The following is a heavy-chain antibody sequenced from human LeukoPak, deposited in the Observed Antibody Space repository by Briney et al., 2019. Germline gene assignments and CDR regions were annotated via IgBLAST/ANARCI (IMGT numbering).Heavy chain of an antibody. V-gene: IGHV1-2*02. D-gene: IGHD3-22*01. CDR2: INPNSGGT. CDR3: ARAQGYYDSSGYRLPGGPDY. J-gene: IGHJ4*02. CDR1: GYTFTGYY. Sequence: GASVKVSCKASGYTFTGYYMHWVRQAPGQGLEWTGWINPNSGGTNYAQKFQGRVTMTRDTSISTAYMELSRLRSDDTAVYYCARAQGYYDSSGYRLPGGPDYWGQGTLVTVSS.